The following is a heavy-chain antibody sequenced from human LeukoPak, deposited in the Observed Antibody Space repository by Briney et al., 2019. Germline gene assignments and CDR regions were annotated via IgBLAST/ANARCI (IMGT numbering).Heavy chain of an antibody. D-gene: IGHD1-26*01. V-gene: IGHV4-59*01. J-gene: IGHJ5*02. Sequence: SETLSLTCTVSGGSISSYYWSWIRQPPGKGLEWIGYIYYSGSTNYNPSLKSRVTISVDTSKNQFSLKLSSVTAADTAVYYCARDGGGSYYGWFDPWGQGTLVTVSS. CDR1: GGSISSYY. CDR2: IYYSGST. CDR3: ARDGGGSYYGWFDP.